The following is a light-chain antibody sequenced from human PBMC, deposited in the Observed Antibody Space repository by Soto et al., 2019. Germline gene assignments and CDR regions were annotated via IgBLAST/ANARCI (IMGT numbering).Light chain of an antibody. CDR2: KAS. V-gene: IGKV1-5*03. J-gene: IGKJ2*01. CDR1: QSISGW. CDR3: QQYADYPYT. Sequence: DIQMTQSPSTLSASVGDRVTITCRASQSISGWLAWYQQTPGKAPKLLIYKASTLESGVPLRFSGSGSGTEFTLTIRSLQPDDVATYYCQQYADYPYTFGQGTKLEIK.